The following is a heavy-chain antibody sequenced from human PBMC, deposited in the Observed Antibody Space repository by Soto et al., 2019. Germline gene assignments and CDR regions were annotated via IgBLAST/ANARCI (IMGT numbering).Heavy chain of an antibody. CDR3: AIGEADIKESDY. V-gene: IGHV1-69*02. CDR2: IIPILGIA. J-gene: IGHJ4*02. Sequence: QVQLVQSGAEVKKPGSSVKVSCKASGGTFSSYTISWVRQAPGQGLEWMGRIIPILGIANYAQKFQGRVTITADKSTSTAYMELSSLRSEDTAVYYCAIGEADIKESDYWGQGTLVTVSS. CDR1: GGTFSSYT.